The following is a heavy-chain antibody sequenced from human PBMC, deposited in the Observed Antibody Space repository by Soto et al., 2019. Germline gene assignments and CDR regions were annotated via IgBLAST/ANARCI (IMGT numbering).Heavy chain of an antibody. CDR2: IGGSDGRP. CDR1: GFTFSSYA. J-gene: IGHJ4*02. Sequence: PGGSLRLSCGASGFTFSSYAMSWVRQAPGKGLEWVSAIGGSDGRPYYADSVKGRFAISRDNSKNTLFLQMSSLRAEDSAVYYCAKSSHIYVLPAAVYFVDSGEALLVTVSS. CDR3: AKSSHIYVLPAAVYFVD. D-gene: IGHD2-2*01. V-gene: IGHV3-23*01.